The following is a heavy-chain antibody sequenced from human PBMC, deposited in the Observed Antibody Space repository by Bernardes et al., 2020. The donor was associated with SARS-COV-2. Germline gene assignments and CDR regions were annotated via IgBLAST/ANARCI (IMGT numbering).Heavy chain of an antibody. CDR1: GFTFSSYS. Sequence: GGSLRLSCAASGFTFSSYSMNWVRQAPGKGLEWVSYISSGSSTIYYAYSVKGRFTISRDNARNSLYLQMNSLRAEDTAVYYCARDVYSSSGFDYWGQGTLVTVSS. J-gene: IGHJ4*02. CDR3: ARDVYSSSGFDY. D-gene: IGHD6-13*01. CDR2: ISSGSSTI. V-gene: IGHV3-48*01.